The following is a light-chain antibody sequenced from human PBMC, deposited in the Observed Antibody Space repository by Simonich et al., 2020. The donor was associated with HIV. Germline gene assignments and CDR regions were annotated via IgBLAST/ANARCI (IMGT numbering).Light chain of an antibody. V-gene: IGKV4-1*01. CDR3: QQYYSAPQT. Sequence: DIVMTQSPDSLAVSLGERATINCKSSQSVLYTSNNMNYLAWYQQKAGQPPKLLIYWASTRESGVPDRFSGSGSGTDFTLTISSLQAEDVAVYYCQQYYSAPQTFGQGTKLDIK. J-gene: IGKJ2*01. CDR2: WAS. CDR1: QSVLYTSNNMNY.